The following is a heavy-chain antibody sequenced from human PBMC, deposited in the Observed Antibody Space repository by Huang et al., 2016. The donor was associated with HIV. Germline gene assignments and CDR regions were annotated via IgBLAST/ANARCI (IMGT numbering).Heavy chain of an antibody. CDR2: INHNRKI. J-gene: IGHJ4*02. D-gene: IGHD3-10*01. CDR3: ARGFNYYASDNLGVYYFDS. CDR1: GGAFRGSS. Sequence: QVQLKQWGAGLLKPSETLSLTCAVYGGAFRGSSWTWIRQFPEKGLEWIGDINHNRKIIYNPSRSARVTISTDTSKNHFSLHLTSVTAADTALYYCARGFNYYASDNLGVYYFDSWGLGTLVTVSP. V-gene: IGHV4-34*02.